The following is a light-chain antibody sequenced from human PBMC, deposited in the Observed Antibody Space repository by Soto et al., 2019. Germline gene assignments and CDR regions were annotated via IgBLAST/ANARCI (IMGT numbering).Light chain of an antibody. CDR3: ATWDYSLTGEV. CDR2: DNN. CDR1: SSDVGGYNY. V-gene: IGLV2-14*01. J-gene: IGLJ2*01. Sequence: QSALTQPASVSGTPGQSIAISCTGTSSDVGGYNYVSWYQQNPGKAPKLMIYDNNKRPSGIPDRFSGSKSGTSGTLDITGLQTGDEADYYCATWDYSLTGEVFGGGTKLTVL.